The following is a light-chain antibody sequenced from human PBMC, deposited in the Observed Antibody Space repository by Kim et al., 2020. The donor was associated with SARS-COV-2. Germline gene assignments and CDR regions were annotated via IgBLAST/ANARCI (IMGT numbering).Light chain of an antibody. CDR1: SSNIGNNY. J-gene: IGLJ2*01. V-gene: IGLV1-51*01. CDR2: DNN. Sequence: QSVLTQPPSVSAAPGQKVTISCSGSSSNIGNNYVSWYQQLPGTAPKLLIYDNNKRPSGIPDRFSGSKSGTSASLAISGLRSEDEADYYCAAWDDSLSGRGVVFGGGTQLTVL. CDR3: AAWDDSLSGRGVV.